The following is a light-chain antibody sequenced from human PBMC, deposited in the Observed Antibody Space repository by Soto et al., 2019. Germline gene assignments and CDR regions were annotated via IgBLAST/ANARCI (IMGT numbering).Light chain of an antibody. Sequence: DIQLSHTPSTLSASVRDRVTTTCRASQYVGSWLAWYQQKQGKAPKLLIYKASNLQSGFPSRFSGSGSAKEFTLTISSLQLDDSATYYYQRYNGTFGRGTRVEIK. CDR2: KAS. V-gene: IGKV1-5*03. CDR3: QRYNGT. CDR1: QYVGSW. J-gene: IGKJ5*01.